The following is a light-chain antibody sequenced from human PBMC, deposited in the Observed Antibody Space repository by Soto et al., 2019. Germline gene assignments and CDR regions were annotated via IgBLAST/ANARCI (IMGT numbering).Light chain of an antibody. CDR2: EVS. CDR3: SSYTSSSTLVV. Sequence: QSVLTQPASVSGSPGQSIAISCTGTSSDVGGYNYVSWYQHHPGKAPKLMIYEVSNRPSGVSNRFSGSKSGKTASLTISGLQAEEEADYYCSSYTSSSTLVV. CDR1: SSDVGGYNY. V-gene: IGLV2-14*01. J-gene: IGLJ2*01.